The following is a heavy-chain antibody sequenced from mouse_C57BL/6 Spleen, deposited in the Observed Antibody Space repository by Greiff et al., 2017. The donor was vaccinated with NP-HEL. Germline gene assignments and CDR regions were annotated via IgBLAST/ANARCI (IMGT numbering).Heavy chain of an antibody. J-gene: IGHJ1*03. CDR2: IHPNSGST. D-gene: IGHD2-1*01. CDR1: GYTFTSYW. CDR3: ARDYGNPYWYFDV. V-gene: IGHV1-64*01. Sequence: QVQLQQPGAELVKPGASVKLSCKASGYTFTSYWMHWVKQRPGQGLEWIGMIHPNSGSTNYNEKFKSKATLTVDKSSSTAYMQLSSLTSEDSAFYYCARDYGNPYWYFDVWGTGTTVTVSS.